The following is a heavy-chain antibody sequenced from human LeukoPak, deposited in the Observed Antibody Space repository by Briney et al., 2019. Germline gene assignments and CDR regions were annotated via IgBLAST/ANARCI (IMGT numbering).Heavy chain of an antibody. CDR2: IIPILGIA. CDR1: GGTFSSYA. D-gene: IGHD5-24*01. Sequence: SVKVSCKASGGTFSSYAISWVRQAPGQGLEWMGRIIPILGIANYAQKFQGRVTITADKSTSTAYMELSSLRSEDTAVYYCATVYLRDGYNFDYWGRGTLVTVSS. V-gene: IGHV1-69*04. J-gene: IGHJ4*02. CDR3: ATVYLRDGYNFDY.